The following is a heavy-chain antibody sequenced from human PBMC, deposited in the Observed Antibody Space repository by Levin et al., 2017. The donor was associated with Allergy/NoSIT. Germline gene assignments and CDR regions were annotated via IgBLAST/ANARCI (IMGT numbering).Heavy chain of an antibody. CDR3: AREYSGSYYYYYGMDV. V-gene: IGHV3-74*01. J-gene: IGHJ6*02. D-gene: IGHD1-26*01. Sequence: GGSLRLSCAASGFTFSSYWMHWVRQAPGKGLVWVSRINSDGSSTSYADSVKGRFTISRDNAKNTLYLQMNSLRAEDTAVYYCAREYSGSYYYYYGMDVWGQGTTVTVSS. CDR2: INSDGSST. CDR1: GFTFSSYW.